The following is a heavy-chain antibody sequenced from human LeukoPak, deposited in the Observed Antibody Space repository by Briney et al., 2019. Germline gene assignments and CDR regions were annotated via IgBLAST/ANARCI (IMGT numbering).Heavy chain of an antibody. Sequence: RASVKVSCKASGGTLSSYAISWVPQAPGQGLEWMGWINPNSGGTNYAQKFQGRVTMTRDTSISTAYMELSRLRSDDTAVYYCARAPIVATIPDYWGQGTLVTVSS. D-gene: IGHD5-12*01. CDR2: INPNSGGT. CDR3: ARAPIVATIPDY. V-gene: IGHV1-2*02. J-gene: IGHJ4*02. CDR1: GGTLSSYA.